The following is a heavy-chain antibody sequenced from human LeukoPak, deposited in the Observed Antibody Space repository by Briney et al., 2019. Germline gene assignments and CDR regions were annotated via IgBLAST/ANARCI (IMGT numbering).Heavy chain of an antibody. Sequence: ASVKVSCKASGYTFTSYGISWVRQAPGQGLEWMGWISAYNGNTNYAQKLQGRVTMTTDTSTSTAYMELRSLRSDDTAVYYCARDLVARHYYDSSGYWRPDYWGQGTLVTVSS. CDR2: ISAYNGNT. J-gene: IGHJ4*02. V-gene: IGHV1-18*01. D-gene: IGHD3-22*01. CDR3: ARDLVARHYYDSSGYWRPDY. CDR1: GYTFTSYG.